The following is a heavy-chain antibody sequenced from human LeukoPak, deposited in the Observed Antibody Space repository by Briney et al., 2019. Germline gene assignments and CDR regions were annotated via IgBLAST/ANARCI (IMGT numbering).Heavy chain of an antibody. Sequence: PGGSLRLSCAASGFTFSSYSMNWVRQAPGKGLEWVSSISSSSSYIYYADSVKGRFTISRDNAKNSLYLQMNSLRAEDTAVYYCARETGIYYDSSGYVYWGQGTLVTVSS. V-gene: IGHV3-21*01. J-gene: IGHJ4*02. CDR3: ARETGIYYDSSGYVY. CDR2: ISSSSSYI. D-gene: IGHD3-22*01. CDR1: GFTFSSYS.